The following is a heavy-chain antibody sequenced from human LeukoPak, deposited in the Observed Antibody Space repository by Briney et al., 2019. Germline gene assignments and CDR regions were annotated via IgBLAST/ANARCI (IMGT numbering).Heavy chain of an antibody. D-gene: IGHD5-18*01. CDR3: ARVGSTQLVDY. J-gene: IGHJ4*02. Sequence: SGTLSLTCTVSGGSISGYYWSWIRQPPGKGLEWIGYIYHSGSTYYNPSLKSRVTISVDRSKNQFSLKLSSVTAADTAVYYCARVGSTQLVDYWGQGTLVTVSS. V-gene: IGHV4-59*12. CDR2: IYHSGST. CDR1: GGSISGYY.